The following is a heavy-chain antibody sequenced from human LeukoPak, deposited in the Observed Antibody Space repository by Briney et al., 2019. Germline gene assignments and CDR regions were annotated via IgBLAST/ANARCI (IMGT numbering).Heavy chain of an antibody. D-gene: IGHD6-19*01. CDR3: ARAGAYSIGSPDAFDI. V-gene: IGHV3-11*01. J-gene: IGHJ3*02. CDR1: GFTFSDYY. Sequence: GGSLRLSCAASGFTFSDYYMSWIRQAPGKGLEWVSYISSSGSTIYYADSVKGRFTISRDNAKNSLYLQMNSLRAEDTAVYYCARAGAYSIGSPDAFDIWAKGQWSPSLQ. CDR2: ISSSGSTI.